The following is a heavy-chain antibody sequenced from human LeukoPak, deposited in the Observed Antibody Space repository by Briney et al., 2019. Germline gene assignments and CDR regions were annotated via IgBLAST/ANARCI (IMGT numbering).Heavy chain of an antibody. Sequence: GGSLRLSCAASGFTFSSYWMSWVRQAPGKGLEWVANIKQDGSEKYYVDSVKGRFTISRDNAKNLLYLQMNSLRAEDTAVYYCARDQYYDFWSGYPPLDYWGQGTLVTVSS. CDR2: IKQDGSEK. V-gene: IGHV3-7*01. J-gene: IGHJ4*02. CDR3: ARDQYYDFWSGYPPLDY. CDR1: GFTFSSYW. D-gene: IGHD3-3*01.